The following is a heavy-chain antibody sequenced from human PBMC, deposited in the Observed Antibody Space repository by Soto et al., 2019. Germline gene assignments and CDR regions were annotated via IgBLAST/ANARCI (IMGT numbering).Heavy chain of an antibody. V-gene: IGHV3-23*01. CDR2: ISGSGGST. Sequence: EVQLLESGGGLVQPGGSLRLSCAASGFTFSSYAMSWVRQAPGKGLEWVSAISGSGGSTYYADSVKGRFTISRDNSNNALYLQMSSVRADDTAVYYCAKTPSDILAVYYHPYYYYYMDVWGKGTTVTVSS. J-gene: IGHJ6*03. CDR1: GFTFSSYA. CDR3: AKTPSDILAVYYHPYYYYYMDV. D-gene: IGHD3-9*01.